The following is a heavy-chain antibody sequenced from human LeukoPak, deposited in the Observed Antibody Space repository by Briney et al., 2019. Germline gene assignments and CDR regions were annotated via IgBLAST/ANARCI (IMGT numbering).Heavy chain of an antibody. V-gene: IGHV3-21*01. CDR3: ARDPYSGGYGAYYYYMDV. Sequence: GGSLRLSCAASGFTFSAYNMNWVRRTPGKGLEWVSSITTSSSYMFYADSVRGRFTISRDNAENSLYLQMNSLRDEDTAVYYCARDPYSGGYGAYYYYMDVWGKGTTVTVSS. CDR1: GFTFSAYN. D-gene: IGHD6-19*01. CDR2: ITTSSSYM. J-gene: IGHJ6*03.